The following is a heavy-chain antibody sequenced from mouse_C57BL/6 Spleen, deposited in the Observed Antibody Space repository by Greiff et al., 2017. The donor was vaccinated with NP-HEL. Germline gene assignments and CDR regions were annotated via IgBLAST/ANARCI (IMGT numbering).Heavy chain of an antibody. Sequence: QVQLQQSGPELVKPGASVKISCKASGYAFSSSWMNWVKQRPGKGLEWIGRIYPGDGDTNYNGKFKGKATLTADKSSSTAYMQLSSLTSEDSAVYFCAREGYYYGSFDDWGQGTTLTVSS. CDR1: GYAFSSSW. J-gene: IGHJ2*01. D-gene: IGHD1-1*01. CDR3: AREGYYYGSFDD. CDR2: IYPGDGDT. V-gene: IGHV1-82*01.